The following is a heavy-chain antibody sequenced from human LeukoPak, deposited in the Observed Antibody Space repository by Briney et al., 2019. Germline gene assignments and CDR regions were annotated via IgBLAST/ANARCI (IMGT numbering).Heavy chain of an antibody. CDR1: GYTFTGYY. CDR2: INPNSGGT. V-gene: IGHV1-2*02. Sequence: ASVKVSCKASGYTFTGYYMHWVRQAPGQGLEWMGWINPNSGGTNYAQKFQGRVTMTRDTSISTAYMELSSLKSEDTGVYYCATVFQQRGYYYMDVWGKGTTVTVSS. J-gene: IGHJ6*03. D-gene: IGHD6-13*01. CDR3: ATVFQQRGYYYMDV.